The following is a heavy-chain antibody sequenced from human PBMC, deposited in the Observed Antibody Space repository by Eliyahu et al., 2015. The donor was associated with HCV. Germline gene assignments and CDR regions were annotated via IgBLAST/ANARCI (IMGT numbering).Heavy chain of an antibody. CDR2: ISSSSSYI. V-gene: IGHV3-21*01. D-gene: IGHD4-11*01. CDR1: GFTFSSYS. Sequence: CAASGFTFSSYSMNWVRQAPGKGLEWVSSISSSSSYIYYADSVKGRFTISRDNAKNSLYLQMNSLRAEDTAVYYCAREIEQRTTVTSTYYFDYWGQGTLDTVSS. CDR3: AREIEQRTTVTSTYYFDY. J-gene: IGHJ4*02.